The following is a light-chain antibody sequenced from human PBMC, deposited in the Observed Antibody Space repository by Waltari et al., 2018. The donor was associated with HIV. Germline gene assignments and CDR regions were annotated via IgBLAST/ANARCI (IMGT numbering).Light chain of an antibody. CDR3: QSYDRSLRGFVV. CDR1: GSNIGAGYD. J-gene: IGLJ2*01. Sequence: QSVLTQPPSVSGAPGQRVTISCTGSGSNIGAGYDVHWYQQLPGTAPKLLMYINSRRPSGVPDRFAGSKSGSSASLAITGLQAEDEADYYCQSYDRSLRGFVVFGGGTKLTVL. V-gene: IGLV1-40*01. CDR2: INS.